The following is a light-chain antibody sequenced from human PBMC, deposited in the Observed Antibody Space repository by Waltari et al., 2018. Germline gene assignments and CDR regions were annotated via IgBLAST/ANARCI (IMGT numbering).Light chain of an antibody. Sequence: QAVLTQPSSLSASPGASASLTCTLRSDINVATYRIYWYQQKSGSPPQFLLRYKSDSDNQKGSGVPSRFSGSKDASANAGILLISGLQSEDEADYYCMIWYSTASIFGAGTKLTVL. J-gene: IGLJ2*01. CDR1: SDINVATYR. CDR3: MIWYSTASI. CDR2: YKSDSDN. V-gene: IGLV5-45*03.